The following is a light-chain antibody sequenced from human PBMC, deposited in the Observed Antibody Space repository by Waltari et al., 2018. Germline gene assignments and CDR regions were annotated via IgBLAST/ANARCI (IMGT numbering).Light chain of an antibody. CDR3: QQFGDSPPSWT. CDR2: STS. Sequence: EIVLTQSPGTLSLSPGERATLSRTASQSVSSSYLAWYQHKPGQAPRLLIYSTSSRATGIPDRFSGSGSGTDFTLTISRLEPEDFAMYYCQQFGDSPPSWTFGQGTKVEIK. V-gene: IGKV3-20*01. CDR1: QSVSSSY. J-gene: IGKJ1*01.